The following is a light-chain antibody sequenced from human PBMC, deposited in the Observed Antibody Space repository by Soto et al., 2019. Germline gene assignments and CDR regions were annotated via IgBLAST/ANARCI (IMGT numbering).Light chain of an antibody. V-gene: IGKV3-20*01. CDR2: GAS. Sequence: ENVLTQSPGTLSLSPGERATLSCRASQTVSSYLTWYQQRPGQAPRLLISGASRRATGIPDRFSGSGSGTDFTLTISRLEPEDFELYYCQQYGTSPITFGQGTRLEIK. CDR3: QQYGTSPIT. J-gene: IGKJ5*01. CDR1: QTVSSY.